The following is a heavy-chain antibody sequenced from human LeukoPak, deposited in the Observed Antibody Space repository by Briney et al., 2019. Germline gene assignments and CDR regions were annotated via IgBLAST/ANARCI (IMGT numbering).Heavy chain of an antibody. D-gene: IGHD6-6*01. J-gene: IGHJ2*01. Sequence: SETLSLTCSVSSDSISTHSWSWIRQPAGKRLEWIGHISPSGNTNYNPSLKSRGTMSVDTSKNHFSLKLSSVTAADTAVYYCARRPYWYFDLWGRGTLVTVSS. CDR1: SDSISTHS. CDR3: ARRPYWYFDL. CDR2: ISPSGNT. V-gene: IGHV4-4*07.